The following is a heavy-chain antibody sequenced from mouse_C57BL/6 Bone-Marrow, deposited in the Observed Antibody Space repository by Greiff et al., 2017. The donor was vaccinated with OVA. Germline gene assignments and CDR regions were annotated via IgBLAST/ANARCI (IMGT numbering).Heavy chain of an antibody. V-gene: IGHV1-64*01. CDR1: GYTFTSYW. D-gene: IGHD2-4*01. CDR3: TYDNDEDPYWYFDV. CDR2: IHPNSGST. Sequence: QVQLQQPGAELVKPGASVKLSCKASGYTFTSYWLHWVKQRPGQGLEWIGMIHPNSGSTNYNEQFKSKATLTVDKSSSPAFMQRSSLTSEDSAVYYCTYDNDEDPYWYFDVWGTGTTVTVSS. J-gene: IGHJ1*03.